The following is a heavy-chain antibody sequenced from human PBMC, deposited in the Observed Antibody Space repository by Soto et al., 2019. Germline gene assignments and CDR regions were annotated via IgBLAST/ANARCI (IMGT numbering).Heavy chain of an antibody. CDR1: GYTFTGYY. CDR3: ARDLPRSSSSSSRWFDP. J-gene: IGHJ5*02. CDR2: INPNSGDT. D-gene: IGHD6-6*01. V-gene: IGHV1-2*02. Sequence: ASVKVSCKASGYTFTGYYIHWVRQAPGQGLEWMGWINPNSGDTNYAQRFQGRVTMTRDTSISTAYMELSRLRSDDTAVYYCARDLPRSSSSSSRWFDPWGQGTLVTVSS.